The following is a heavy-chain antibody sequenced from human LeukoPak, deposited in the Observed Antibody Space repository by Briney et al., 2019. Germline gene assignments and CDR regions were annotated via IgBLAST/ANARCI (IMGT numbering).Heavy chain of an antibody. Sequence: TSETLSLTCAVSGVSISSNNWWGWVRQPPGKGLEWIGEIYHSGSPNYDPSLKSRVTISVDKSRNHFSLNLSSVTAADTAVYYCARVNINNWHSCDYWGQGTLVTVSS. D-gene: IGHD1-1*01. CDR3: ARVNINNWHSCDY. CDR2: IYHSGSP. J-gene: IGHJ4*02. CDR1: GVSISSNNW. V-gene: IGHV4-4*02.